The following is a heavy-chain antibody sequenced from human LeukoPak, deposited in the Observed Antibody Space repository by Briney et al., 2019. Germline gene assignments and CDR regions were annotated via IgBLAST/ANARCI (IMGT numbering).Heavy chain of an antibody. CDR2: IYPNNGAT. D-gene: IGHD3-10*01. CDR3: ARDGPAQMVDFDY. Sequence: GASVKASCKASGYTFCGTGWYLYWLRQAPGQGLECMGWIYPNNGATAYAQKFQGRVAMTRDTSITTAYMELSRLRPDDTAVYYCARDGPAQMVDFDYWGQGTLVTVSS. J-gene: IGHJ4*02. CDR1: GYTFCGTGWY. V-gene: IGHV1-2*02.